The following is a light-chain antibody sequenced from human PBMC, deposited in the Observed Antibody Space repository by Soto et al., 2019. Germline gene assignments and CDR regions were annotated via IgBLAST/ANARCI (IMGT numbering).Light chain of an antibody. CDR2: RSN. J-gene: IGLJ1*01. V-gene: IGLV1-44*01. CDR1: SSNIGSNF. Sequence: QSVLTQPPSASGTPGQRVTISCSGSSSNIGSNFVYWYQQFPGTAPKLLIYRSNQRPSGVPDRFSGSKSGTSASLAISGLQSADEADYYCAAWDDSLNGYVFVTGTKVTVL. CDR3: AAWDDSLNGYV.